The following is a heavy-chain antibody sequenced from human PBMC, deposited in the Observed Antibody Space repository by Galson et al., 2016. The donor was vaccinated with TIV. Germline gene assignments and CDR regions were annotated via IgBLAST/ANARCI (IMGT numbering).Heavy chain of an antibody. J-gene: IGHJ3*02. Sequence: TLSLTCGVYGGSFSGYCWSWIRQPPGKGLEWIGYVYYSGRTNYSPSLQSRLSLSVDTSKNQFSLRLSSVTAADTAVYYCVRDAGPYYHGLDIWGQGTMVTVSS. D-gene: IGHD4/OR15-4a*01. CDR2: VYYSGRT. CDR3: VRDAGPYYHGLDI. V-gene: IGHV4-34*09. CDR1: GGSFSGYC.